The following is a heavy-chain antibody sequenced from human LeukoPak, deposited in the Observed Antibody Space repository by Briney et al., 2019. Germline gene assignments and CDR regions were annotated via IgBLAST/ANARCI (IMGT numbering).Heavy chain of an antibody. V-gene: IGHV1-69*05. CDR1: GGTFSSYA. J-gene: IGHJ6*03. D-gene: IGHD3-3*01. CDR2: IIPIFGTA. Sequence: SVKVSCKASGGTFSSYAISWVRQAPGQGLEWMGGIIPIFGTANYAQKFQGRVTITTDESTSTAYMELSSLRSEDTAVYYCARGVITIFGVVIKRQSYYYYYMDVWAKGPRSPSP. CDR3: ARGVITIFGVVIKRQSYYYYYMDV.